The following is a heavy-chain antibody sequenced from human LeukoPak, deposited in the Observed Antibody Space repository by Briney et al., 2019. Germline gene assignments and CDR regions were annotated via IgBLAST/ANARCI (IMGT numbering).Heavy chain of an antibody. CDR2: INPNSGGT. CDR1: GYTFTDYY. J-gene: IGHJ4*02. V-gene: IGHV1-2*02. CDR3: AREGRITVALSLDY. D-gene: IGHD6-19*01. Sequence: ASVKVSCKASGYTFTDYYMHWVRQAPGQGLEWMGWINPNSGGTNSAQQFQGRVTMTRDMSISTAYMEVSRLRSDDTAVYYCAREGRITVALSLDYWGQGTLVTVPS.